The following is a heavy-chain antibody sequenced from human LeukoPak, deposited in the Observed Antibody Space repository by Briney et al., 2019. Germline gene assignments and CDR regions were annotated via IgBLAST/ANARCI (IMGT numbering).Heavy chain of an antibody. CDR3: ARGLAYYYDSSAYFLDY. CDR2: LSDDSNYI. D-gene: IGHD3-22*01. Sequence: GGSLRLSCAASGFSFSTSSGRWSREASGEGLERVSSLSDDSNYIFYADSVKGRFTISRDNAKNSLYLQLNSLTAEDSAVYYCARGLAYYYDSSAYFLDYWGQGTLVTVSS. CDR1: GFSFSTSS. J-gene: IGHJ4*02. V-gene: IGHV3-21*01.